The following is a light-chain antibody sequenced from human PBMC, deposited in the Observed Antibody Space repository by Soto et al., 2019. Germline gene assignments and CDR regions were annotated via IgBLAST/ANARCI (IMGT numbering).Light chain of an antibody. CDR2: RAS. Sequence: DIQMTQSPSTLSASVGDRVTITCRASQSISTWLAWYQQKPGKAPKLLIYRASSLDSGVPSRFSGSGSGTEFTLTISSLQPEDVAAYYCQKYNSAPLTFGGGTKVDIK. CDR1: QSISTW. V-gene: IGKV1-5*03. CDR3: QKYNSAPLT. J-gene: IGKJ4*01.